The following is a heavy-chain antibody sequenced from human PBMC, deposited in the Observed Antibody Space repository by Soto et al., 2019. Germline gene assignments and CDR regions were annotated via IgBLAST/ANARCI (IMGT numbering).Heavy chain of an antibody. CDR1: GGTFSSYA. V-gene: IGHV1-18*01. CDR3: VRDASSGYRGWWDP. Sequence: ASVKVSCKASGGTFSSYAISWVRQAPGQGLEWMGLLIPYNGDRIYAQKFQGRVILTTDTATNTAYMELGSLRSDETAVYYCVRDASSGYRGWWDPWGQGTLVTVSS. J-gene: IGHJ5*02. CDR2: LIPYNGDR. D-gene: IGHD5-12*01.